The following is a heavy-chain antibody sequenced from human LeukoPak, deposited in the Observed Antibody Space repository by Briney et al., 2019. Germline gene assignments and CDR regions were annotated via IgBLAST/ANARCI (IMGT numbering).Heavy chain of an antibody. Sequence: SETLSLTCTVSGGSISSSSYYWGWIRQPPGKGLEWIGSIYYSGSTYYNPSLKSRVTISVDTSKNQFSLKLSSVTAADTAVYYCARGGRRNDYWGQGTLVTVSS. CDR3: ARGGRRNDY. CDR2: IYYSGST. D-gene: IGHD6-6*01. CDR1: GGSISSSSYY. V-gene: IGHV4-39*07. J-gene: IGHJ4*02.